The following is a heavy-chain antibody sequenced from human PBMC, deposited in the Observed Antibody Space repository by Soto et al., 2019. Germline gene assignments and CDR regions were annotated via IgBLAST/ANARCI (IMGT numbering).Heavy chain of an antibody. CDR1: GGSGSSSTYS. Sequence: SETLSLTCTASGGSGSSSTYSWGWIRQPPGKGLEWIGSMHYSGATYYNPSLKSRVSISVDTSKSQFSLKLTFVTAADTAVYFCARQGSNSSRRLSWFDPWGQGTLVTVSS. CDR2: MHYSGAT. D-gene: IGHD3-16*01. CDR3: ARQGSNSSRRLSWFDP. J-gene: IGHJ5*02. V-gene: IGHV4-39*01.